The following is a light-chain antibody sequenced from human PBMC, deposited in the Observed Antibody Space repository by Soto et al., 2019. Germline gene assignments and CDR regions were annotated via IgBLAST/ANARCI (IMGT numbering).Light chain of an antibody. CDR2: GAS. V-gene: IGKV3-20*01. CDR3: QQYGSSGT. J-gene: IGKJ1*01. CDR1: QSVSSSY. Sequence: EIVLTQSPCTLSLFPGDRATLSCRASQSVSSSYLAWYQQKPGQAPRLLIYGASNRATGIPDRFSGSGSGTDFTLTISRLEPEDFAVYYCQQYGSSGTFGQGTKVDI.